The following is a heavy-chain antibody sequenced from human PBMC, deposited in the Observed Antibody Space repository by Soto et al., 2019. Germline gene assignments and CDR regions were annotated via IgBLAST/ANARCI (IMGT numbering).Heavy chain of an antibody. D-gene: IGHD5-12*01. CDR3: ARWAGGYSGYVDL. CDR1: GGSISSGIYY. V-gene: IGHV4-31*03. Sequence: PSETLSLTCTVSGGSISSGIYYWIWIRQFPGKGLEWIGFIYHSGSPSYNPSLKTRFTISVDTSQNQISLRLSSVTGADTAVYYCARWAGGYSGYVDLWGPGTLVTVSS. J-gene: IGHJ5*02. CDR2: IYHSGSP.